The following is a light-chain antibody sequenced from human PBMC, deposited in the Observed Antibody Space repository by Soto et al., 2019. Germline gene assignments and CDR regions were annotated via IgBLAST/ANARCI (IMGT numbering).Light chain of an antibody. J-gene: IGLJ1*01. CDR1: SSDVGKYNY. V-gene: IGLV2-11*01. CDR3: CSYAGSFTYV. Sequence: QSALTQPRSVSGSPGQSVTIFCTGTSSDVGKYNYVSWYQQHPGKAPKLIIYDVSRRPSGVHDRFSGSKSGNTASLTISGLRADDEADYYCCSYAGSFTYVFGTGTRSPS. CDR2: DVS.